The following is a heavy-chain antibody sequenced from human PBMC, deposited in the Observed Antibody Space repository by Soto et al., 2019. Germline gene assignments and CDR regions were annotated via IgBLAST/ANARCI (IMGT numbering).Heavy chain of an antibody. CDR1: GGSISSDANF. Sequence: SETLSLTCTVSGGSISSDANFWSWIRQLPGRGLEWIGYISYTGRTYYTPSLNSRLTISLATSKNLFSLRLSAVTAADTAVYYGARTYSSSYSRYPVYYGMDVWGQGTTVSVSS. D-gene: IGHD3-22*01. V-gene: IGHV4-31*03. J-gene: IGHJ6*02. CDR3: ARTYSSSYSRYPVYYGMDV. CDR2: ISYTGRT.